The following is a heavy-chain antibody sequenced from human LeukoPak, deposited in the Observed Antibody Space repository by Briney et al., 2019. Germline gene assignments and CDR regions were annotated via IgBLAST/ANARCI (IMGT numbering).Heavy chain of an antibody. CDR3: ARGYCSGGSCYSYYYYNYMDV. V-gene: IGHV4-59*12. CDR1: GGSISSYY. Sequence: SETLSLTCSVSGGSISSYYWGWIRQPPGKGLEWIGSIYYSGSTNYNPSLKSRVTISVDTSKNQFSLKLSSVTAADTAVYYCARGYCSGGSCYSYYYYNYMDVWGKGTTVTVSS. CDR2: IYYSGST. J-gene: IGHJ6*03. D-gene: IGHD2-15*01.